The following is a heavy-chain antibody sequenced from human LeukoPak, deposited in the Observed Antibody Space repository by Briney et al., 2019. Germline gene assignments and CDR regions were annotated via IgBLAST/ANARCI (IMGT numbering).Heavy chain of an antibody. D-gene: IGHD3-16*01. CDR2: INHSGST. V-gene: IGHV4-34*01. CDR3: ARPGQLGTLYYGMDV. J-gene: IGHJ6*02. CDR1: GGSFSGYQ. Sequence: SETLSLTCAVYGGSFSGYQWTWIRQPPGKGLEWIGEINHSGSTNYNPSLKSRATISVDTSKNQFSLKLSSVTAADTAVYYCARPGQLGTLYYGMDVRGQGTTVTVS.